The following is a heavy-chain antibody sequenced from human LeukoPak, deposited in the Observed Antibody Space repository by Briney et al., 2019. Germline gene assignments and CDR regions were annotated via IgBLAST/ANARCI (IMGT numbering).Heavy chain of an antibody. D-gene: IGHD2-15*01. Sequence: GGSLRLSCAASGFTFSNAWMSWVRQAPGKGLEWVGRIKSKTDGGTTDYAAPVKGRFTISRDDSKNTLYLQMNSLKTEDTAVYYCTTDAHIVVVVAATGIDPWGQGTLVTDSS. V-gene: IGHV3-15*01. CDR1: GFTFSNAW. CDR2: IKSKTDGGTT. CDR3: TTDAHIVVVVAATGIDP. J-gene: IGHJ5*02.